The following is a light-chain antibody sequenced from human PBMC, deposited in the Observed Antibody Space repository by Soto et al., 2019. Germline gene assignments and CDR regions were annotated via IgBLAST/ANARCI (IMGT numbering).Light chain of an antibody. CDR2: GAS. V-gene: IGKV3-20*01. Sequence: EIVLPQSPGTLSLSPGERATLSCRASQSVSSSYLAWYQQKPGQAPRLLIYGASSRATGIPDRFSGSGSGTGFSLTFSSLEREDSAVYYCQQYGSSPITFGQGTRLE. J-gene: IGKJ5*01. CDR3: QQYGSSPIT. CDR1: QSVSSSY.